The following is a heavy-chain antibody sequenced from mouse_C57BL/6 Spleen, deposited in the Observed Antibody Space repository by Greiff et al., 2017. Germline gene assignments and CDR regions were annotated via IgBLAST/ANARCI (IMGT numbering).Heavy chain of an antibody. V-gene: IGHV5S21*01. CDR3: AIDDSKGGYFEV. Sequence: EVKLKESGAGLVKPGGSLKLSCAASGFTFSSYAMSWVRQTPEKRLEWVAYISSGGDYIYYADTVKGRFTISRDNARNTLYLQMSSLKSEDTAMDYCAIDDSKGGYFEVWGTGTTVTVSS. D-gene: IGHD2-5*01. CDR1: GFTFSSYA. J-gene: IGHJ1*03. CDR2: ISSGGDYI.